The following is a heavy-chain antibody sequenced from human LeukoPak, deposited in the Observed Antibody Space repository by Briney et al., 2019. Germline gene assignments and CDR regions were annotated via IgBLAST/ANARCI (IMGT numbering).Heavy chain of an antibody. Sequence: PGGSLRLSCAASGFTFSSYAMSWVRQAPGKGLEWVSAISGSGGSTYYADPVKGRFTISRDNSKNTLYLQMNSLRAEDTAVYYCAKDLPLGYCSSTSCFRDAFDIWGQGTMVTVSS. V-gene: IGHV3-23*01. CDR3: AKDLPLGYCSSTSCFRDAFDI. D-gene: IGHD2-2*01. CDR1: GFTFSSYA. J-gene: IGHJ3*02. CDR2: ISGSGGST.